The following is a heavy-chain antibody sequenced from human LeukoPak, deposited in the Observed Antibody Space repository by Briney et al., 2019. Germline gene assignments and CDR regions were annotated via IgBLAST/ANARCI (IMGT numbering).Heavy chain of an antibody. V-gene: IGHV4-59*01. CDR1: GGSISSFY. Sequence: KPSETLSLTCTVSGGSISSFYWSWIRQPPGKGLEWIGYIYYTGSTNYNPSLKSRVTISVDTSKNQFSLKLNSVTAADTAVYYCLREGTNWDNWFDPWGQGTLVTVSS. D-gene: IGHD3-16*01. CDR3: LREGTNWDNWFDP. CDR2: IYYTGST. J-gene: IGHJ5*02.